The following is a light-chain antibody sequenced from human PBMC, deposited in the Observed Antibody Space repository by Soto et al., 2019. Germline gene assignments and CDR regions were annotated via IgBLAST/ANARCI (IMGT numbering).Light chain of an antibody. V-gene: IGKV3-11*01. CDR2: DTS. CDR3: QQRRNWPRT. J-gene: IGKJ1*01. Sequence: EIVLTQSPATLSLPPGERATLSCRASQSVSSSLAWYQQKPGQAPRLLIYDTSNRATGIPARFSGSGSGTDFTLTISSLEPEDFAVYYCQQRRNWPRTFGQGTKVEIK. CDR1: QSVSSS.